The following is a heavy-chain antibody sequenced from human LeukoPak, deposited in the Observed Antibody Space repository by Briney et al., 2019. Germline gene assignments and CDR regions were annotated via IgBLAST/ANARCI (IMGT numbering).Heavy chain of an antibody. J-gene: IGHJ4*02. Sequence: GASVKVSCKASGYTFTNYFVHWVRQAPGQGLEWMGIINPSGGSTTFAQKFQGRVTMTRDTSTNTVYMEMSSLRSGDTGVYYCARGGPDLGDYWGQGTLATVSS. CDR2: INPSGGST. V-gene: IGHV1-46*01. D-gene: IGHD1-14*01. CDR3: ARGGPDLGDY. CDR1: GYTFTNYF.